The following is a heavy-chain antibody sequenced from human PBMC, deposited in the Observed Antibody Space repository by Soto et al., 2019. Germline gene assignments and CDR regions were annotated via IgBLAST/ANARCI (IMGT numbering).Heavy chain of an antibody. CDR3: ARDRYIRWFFA. CDR1: GASITTPAFY. Sequence: TSETLSLTCTVSGASITTPAFYWGWGRQPPGKGLEWIGSIYYSGSTYYNPSLKSRVTISVDTSKNQCSLNLSSVTAADTAVYYCARDRYIRWFFAWGQGIQVTVSS. V-gene: IGHV4-39*02. D-gene: IGHD1-1*01. CDR2: IYYSGST. J-gene: IGHJ4*02.